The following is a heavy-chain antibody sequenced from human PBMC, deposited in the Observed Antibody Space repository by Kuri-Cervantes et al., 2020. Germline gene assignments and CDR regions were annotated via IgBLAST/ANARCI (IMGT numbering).Heavy chain of an antibody. Sequence: GESLKISCVTSGFIFSNYGMSWVRQAPGKGLERVAAIIGSGDAAFHADSVKGRFTISRDNSKNTLYLQMNSLRAEDTAVYYCAKGDDYGDYLQPFYFDYWGQGTLVTVSS. CDR3: AKGDDYGDYLQPFYFDY. V-gene: IGHV3-23*01. CDR1: GFIFSNYG. D-gene: IGHD4-17*01. CDR2: IIGSGDAA. J-gene: IGHJ4*02.